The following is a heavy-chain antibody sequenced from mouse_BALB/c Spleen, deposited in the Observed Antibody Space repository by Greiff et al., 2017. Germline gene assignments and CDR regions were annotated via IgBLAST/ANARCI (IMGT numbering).Heavy chain of an antibody. D-gene: IGHD1-1*01. CDR2: ISCYNGAT. Sequence: LVKTGASVKISCKASGYSFTGYYMHWVKQSHGKSLEWIGYISCYNGATSYNQKFKGKATFTVDTSSSTAYMQFNSLTSEDSAVYYCASSSYYGSSLDYWGQGTTLTVSA. J-gene: IGHJ2*01. CDR3: ASSSYYGSSLDY. V-gene: IGHV1S34*01. CDR1: GYSFTGYY.